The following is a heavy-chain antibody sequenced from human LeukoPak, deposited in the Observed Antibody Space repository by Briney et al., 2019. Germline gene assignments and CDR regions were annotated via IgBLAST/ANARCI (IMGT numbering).Heavy chain of an antibody. D-gene: IGHD5-24*01. CDR1: GGSISSGGYY. CDR2: IYYSGST. V-gene: IGHV4-31*03. CDR3: ARGGRGYNYHYFDY. J-gene: IGHJ4*02. Sequence: SETLSLTCTVSGGSISSGGYYWSWIRQHPGKGLEWIGYIYYSGSTYYNPSLKSRVTISVDTSKNQFSLKLSSVTAADTAVYYCARGGRGYNYHYFDYWGQGTLVTVSS.